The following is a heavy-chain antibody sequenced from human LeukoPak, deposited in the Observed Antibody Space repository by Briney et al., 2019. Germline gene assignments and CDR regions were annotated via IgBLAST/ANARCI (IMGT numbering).Heavy chain of an antibody. V-gene: IGHV3-21*01. CDR1: GFTFSSYS. Sequence: PGGSLRLSCAASGFTFSSYSMNWVRQAPGKGLEWVSSISSSSSYIYYADSVKGRFTISRDNAKNSLYLQMNSLRAEDTAVYYCARDSNYYDSSGYRGGAFDIWGQGTMVTVSS. CDR3: ARDSNYYDSSGYRGGAFDI. J-gene: IGHJ3*02. CDR2: ISSSSSYI. D-gene: IGHD3-22*01.